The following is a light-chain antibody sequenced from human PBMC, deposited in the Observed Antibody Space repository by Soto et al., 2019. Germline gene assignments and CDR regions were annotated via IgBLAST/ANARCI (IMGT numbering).Light chain of an antibody. CDR3: QQYDDWLRLT. CDR2: GAS. Sequence: EIVLAQSPGTLSLSPGERATLSCRASQSVTNSFLAWYQQKPGQAPRLLIFGASSRATGIPARFSGSGSGTEFNLTISSLQSEDFAVYFCQQYDDWLRLTFGGGTRWIS. J-gene: IGKJ4*01. V-gene: IGKV3D-15*01. CDR1: QSVTNS.